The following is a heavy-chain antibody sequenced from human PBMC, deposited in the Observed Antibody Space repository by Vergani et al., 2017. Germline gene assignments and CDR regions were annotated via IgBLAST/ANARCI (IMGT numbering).Heavy chain of an antibody. V-gene: IGHV1-3*01. CDR2: INAGNGNT. D-gene: IGHD3-10*01. CDR1: GYTFTNYA. J-gene: IGHJ6*02. CDR3: ARDLIADYYGSGSYLWDYYGMDV. Sequence: QVQLVQSGAEVKKPGASVKVSCKASGYTFTNYAMHWVRQAPGQRLEWMGWINAGNGNTKYSQKFQGRVTITRDTSASTAYMELSSLRSEDTAVYYCARDLIADYYGSGSYLWDYYGMDVWGQGTTVTVSS.